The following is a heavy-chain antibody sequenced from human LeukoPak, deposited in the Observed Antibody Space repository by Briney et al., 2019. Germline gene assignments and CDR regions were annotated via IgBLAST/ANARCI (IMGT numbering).Heavy chain of an antibody. V-gene: IGHV3-11*04. D-gene: IGHD3-22*01. CDR3: ARHVVAVGFDY. CDR2: ISSSGSKI. CDR1: GFIFRNYY. J-gene: IGHJ4*02. Sequence: QAGGSLRLSCEASGFIFRNYYMNWIRQTPGKGLEWVSYISSSGSKIYYADSVKGRFTISRDNAKNSLYLQMNSLTAEDTAVYYCARHVVAVGFDYWGQGTLVTASS.